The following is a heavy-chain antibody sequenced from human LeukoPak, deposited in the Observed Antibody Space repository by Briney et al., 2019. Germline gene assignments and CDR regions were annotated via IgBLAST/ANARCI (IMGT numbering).Heavy chain of an antibody. V-gene: IGHV4-59*12. CDR3: AREAPDILTGYYRARYYFDY. J-gene: IGHJ4*02. Sequence: SEPLSLTCTVSGGSISSYYWSWIRQPPGKGLEWIGYIYYSGSTNYNPSLKSRVTISVDTSKNQFSLKLSSVTAADTAVYYCAREAPDILTGYYRARYYFDYWGQGTLVTVSS. CDR2: IYYSGST. D-gene: IGHD3-9*01. CDR1: GGSISSYY.